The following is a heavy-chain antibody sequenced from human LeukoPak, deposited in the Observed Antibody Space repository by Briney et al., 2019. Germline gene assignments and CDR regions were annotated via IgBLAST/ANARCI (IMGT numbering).Heavy chain of an antibody. J-gene: IGHJ4*02. CDR2: ISAYNGNT. CDR3: ARGNGVSSGWFRLISYYFDY. V-gene: IGHV1-18*01. D-gene: IGHD6-19*01. Sequence: GASVKVSCKASGYTFTSYGISWVRQAPGQGLEWMGWISAYNGNTNYAQKLQGRVTMTTDTSTSTAYMELRSLRSDDTAVYYCARGNGVSSGWFRLISYYFDYWGQGTLVTVSS. CDR1: GYTFTSYG.